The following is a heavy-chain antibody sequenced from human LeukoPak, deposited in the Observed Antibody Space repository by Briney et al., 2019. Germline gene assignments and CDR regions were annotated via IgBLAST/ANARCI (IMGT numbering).Heavy chain of an antibody. CDR1: GGFFSGYY. D-gene: IGHD5-12*01. CDR2: IYYSGST. CDR3: ARGYGGYVFDY. Sequence: PSETLSLTCAVYGGFFSGYYWSWIRQPPGKGLEWIGYIYYSGSTYYNPSLKSRVTISVDTSKNQFSLKLSSVTAADTAVYYCARGYGGYVFDYWGQGTLVTVSS. J-gene: IGHJ4*02. V-gene: IGHV4-34*09.